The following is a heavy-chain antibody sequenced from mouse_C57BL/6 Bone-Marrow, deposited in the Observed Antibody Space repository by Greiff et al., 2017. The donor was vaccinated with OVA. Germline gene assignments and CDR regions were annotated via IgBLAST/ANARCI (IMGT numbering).Heavy chain of an antibody. CDR3: ARRNPTYYFDY. V-gene: IGHV3-6*01. CDR1: GYSITSGYY. CDR2: ISYDGSN. J-gene: IGHJ2*01. Sequence: EVQLQQSGPGLVKPSQSLSLTCSVTGYSITSGYYWNWIRQFPGNKLEWMGYISYDGSNNYNPSLKNRISITRDTSKNQFFLKLNSVTTEDTATYYCARRNPTYYFDYWGQGTTLTVSS.